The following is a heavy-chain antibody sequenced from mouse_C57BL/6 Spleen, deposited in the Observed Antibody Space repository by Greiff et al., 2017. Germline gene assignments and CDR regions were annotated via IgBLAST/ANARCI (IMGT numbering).Heavy chain of an antibody. CDR1: GYSFTGYY. V-gene: IGHV1-42*01. CDR2: INPSTGGT. J-gene: IGHJ3*01. CDR3: ARSNGAY. Sequence: EVQLQQSGPELVKPGASVKISCKASGYSFTGYYMNWVKQSPEKSLEWIGEINPSTGGTTYNQKFKAKATLTVDKSSSTAYMQLKSLTSEDSAVYYCARSNGAYWGQGTLVTVSA. D-gene: IGHD2-5*01.